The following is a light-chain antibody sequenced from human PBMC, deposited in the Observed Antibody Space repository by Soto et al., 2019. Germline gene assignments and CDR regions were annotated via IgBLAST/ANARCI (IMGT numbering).Light chain of an antibody. CDR1: QSVSSNH. J-gene: IGKJ1*01. V-gene: IGKV3-20*01. CDR3: QQYSSSRT. Sequence: DIVLKLSPGTLSLSPGERATLYCRASQSVSSNHLAWYQQKPGQAPRLLIYGGSSRATGIPVRFSGSGSETDFTLTITRLEPEDFAMYYCQQYSSSRTFCQGSKADVK. CDR2: GGS.